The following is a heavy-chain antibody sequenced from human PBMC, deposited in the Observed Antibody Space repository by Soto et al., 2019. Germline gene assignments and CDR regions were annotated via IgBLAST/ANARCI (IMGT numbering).Heavy chain of an antibody. V-gene: IGHV1-46*03. Sequence: QVQLVQSGAEVKKPGASVKVSCKASGYTFTSYYIHWVRQAPGQGLEWMGVINPFDDSTIYAQRFQGRVTMTSDTSTSTVFMEVSSLRSEDTAVYHCAREEMPTVNNYSYYMDVWGKGTTVTVSS. J-gene: IGHJ6*03. D-gene: IGHD4-4*01. CDR1: GYTFTSYY. CDR3: AREEMPTVNNYSYYMDV. CDR2: INPFDDST.